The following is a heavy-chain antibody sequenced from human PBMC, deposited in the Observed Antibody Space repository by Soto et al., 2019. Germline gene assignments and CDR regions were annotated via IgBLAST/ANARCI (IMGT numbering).Heavy chain of an antibody. CDR1: GVTVSSNY. CDR2: IYSGGST. D-gene: IGHD5-18*01. Sequence: EVQLVESGGGLVQPGGSLRLSCAASGVTVSSNYMSWVRQAPGKGLEWVSVIYSGGSTYYADSVKGRFTISRDNSKNTVDLQMNSLRAEETAVYYCARHGYNYGGGYFDYWGQGTLVTVSS. J-gene: IGHJ4*02. V-gene: IGHV3-66*04. CDR3: ARHGYNYGGGYFDY.